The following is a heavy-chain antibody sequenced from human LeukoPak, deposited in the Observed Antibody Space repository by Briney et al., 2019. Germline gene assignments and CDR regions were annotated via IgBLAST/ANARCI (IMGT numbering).Heavy chain of an antibody. Sequence: GGSLRLSCAASGFTFSNHEMNWVRQAPGEGLEWVSYISSSGSNIYYADSVKGRFTISRDNAKNSLYLQMNSLRAEDTAVYYCARDLGYYGSGSYDWGQGTLVTVSS. CDR3: ARDLGYYGSGSYD. D-gene: IGHD3-10*01. J-gene: IGHJ4*02. V-gene: IGHV3-48*03. CDR2: ISSSGSNI. CDR1: GFTFSNHE.